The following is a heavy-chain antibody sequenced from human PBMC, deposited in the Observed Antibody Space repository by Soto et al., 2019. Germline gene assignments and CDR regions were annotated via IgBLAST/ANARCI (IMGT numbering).Heavy chain of an antibody. J-gene: IGHJ4*02. D-gene: IGHD3-16*01. CDR2: ISDSGGST. CDR1: GFTFSSYA. Sequence: VGSLRLSCAASGFTFSSYAMSWVRQAPGKGLEWVSAISDSGGSTYYAGSVKGRFTISRDNSKNMLYLQMNSLRAEDTAVYYCANPGGWGTYYFDYWGQGTLVTVSS. V-gene: IGHV3-23*01. CDR3: ANPGGWGTYYFDY.